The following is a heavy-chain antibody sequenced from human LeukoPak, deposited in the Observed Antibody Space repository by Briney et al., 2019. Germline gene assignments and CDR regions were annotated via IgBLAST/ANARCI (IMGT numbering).Heavy chain of an antibody. CDR1: GGSISSGGYY. CDR2: IYYSGST. J-gene: IGHJ6*02. V-gene: IGHV4-31*03. D-gene: IGHD3-3*01. Sequence: SETLSLSCTVSGGSISSGGYYWSWIRQHPGKGLEWIGYIYYSGSTYYNPSLKSRVTISVDTSKNQFSLKLSSVTAADTAVYYCAREHSRGTIFGVAIIMDVWGQGTTVTVSS. CDR3: AREHSRGTIFGVAIIMDV.